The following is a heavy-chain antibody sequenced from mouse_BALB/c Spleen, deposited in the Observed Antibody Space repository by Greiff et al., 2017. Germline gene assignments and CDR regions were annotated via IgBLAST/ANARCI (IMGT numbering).Heavy chain of an antibody. CDR1: GFSLTGYG. J-gene: IGHJ4*01. D-gene: IGHD3-2*01. CDR3: ARDWGQLGPSMDD. V-gene: IGHV2-6-7*01. Sequence: QVQLKESGPGLVAPSQTLSLSCTASGFSLTGYGVNWVRQPPGKGLEWLGMIWGDGSTDYNSALKSRLSISKDNSKSQVFLKMNSLQTDDTARYYCARDWGQLGPSMDDWGQGTSVTVSS. CDR2: IWGDGST.